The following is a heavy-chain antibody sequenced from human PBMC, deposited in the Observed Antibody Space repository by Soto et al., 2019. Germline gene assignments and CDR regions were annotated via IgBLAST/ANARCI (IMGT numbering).Heavy chain of an antibody. CDR3: ARDSEDYGDNYYYYYMDV. V-gene: IGHV3-7*01. D-gene: IGHD4-17*01. CDR2: IKQDGSEK. Sequence: GGSLRLSCAASGFTFSSYWMSWVRQAPGKGLEWVANIKQDGSEKYYVDSVKGRFTISRDNAKNSLYLQMNSLRAEDTAVYYCARDSEDYGDNYYYYYMDVWGKGTTVTVSS. CDR1: GFTFSSYW. J-gene: IGHJ6*03.